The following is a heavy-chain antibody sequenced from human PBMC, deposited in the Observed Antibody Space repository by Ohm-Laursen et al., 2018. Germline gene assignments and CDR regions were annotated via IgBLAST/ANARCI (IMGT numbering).Heavy chain of an antibody. D-gene: IGHD3-22*01. J-gene: IGHJ4*02. Sequence: GTLSLTCVVYGGSFSGYYWTWIRQPPGKGLEWIGYISHSGSTNYNSSLKSRVTISLDTSRNQFSLKLSSVTAADTAVYYCARLGKSSGTDYWGQGALVTVSS. CDR3: ARLGKSSGTDY. CDR2: ISHSGST. CDR1: GGSFSGYY. V-gene: IGHV4-59*08.